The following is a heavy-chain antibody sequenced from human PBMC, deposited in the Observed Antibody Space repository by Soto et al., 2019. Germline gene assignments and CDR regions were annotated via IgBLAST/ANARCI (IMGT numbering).Heavy chain of an antibody. CDR2: IYYSGST. D-gene: IGHD3-3*01. CDR3: ARWWSGSRQGFDP. J-gene: IGHJ5*02. CDR1: GGSISSGDYY. V-gene: IGHV4-31*03. Sequence: PSETLPLTCTVSGGSISSGDYYWSWIRQHPGKGLEWIGYIYYSGSTYYNPSLKSRVTISVDTSKNQFSLKLSSVTAADTAVYYCARWWSGSRQGFDPWGQGTLVTV.